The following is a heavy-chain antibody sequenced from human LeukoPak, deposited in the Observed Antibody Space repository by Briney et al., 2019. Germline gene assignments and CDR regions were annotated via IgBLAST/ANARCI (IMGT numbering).Heavy chain of an antibody. Sequence: GGSLRLSCAASGFTFSSYSMNWVRQAPGKGLEWVSSISSSSSYIYYADSVKGRFTISRDNAKNSLYLQMNRLRAEDTAVYYCARDFVVVVAATPGYWGQGTLVTVSS. D-gene: IGHD2-15*01. CDR1: GFTFSSYS. CDR3: ARDFVVVVAATPGY. CDR2: ISSSSSYI. J-gene: IGHJ4*02. V-gene: IGHV3-21*01.